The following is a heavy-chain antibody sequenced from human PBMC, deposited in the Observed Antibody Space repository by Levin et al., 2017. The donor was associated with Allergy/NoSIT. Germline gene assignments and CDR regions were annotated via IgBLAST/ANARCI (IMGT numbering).Heavy chain of an antibody. CDR1: GFTFSSYA. V-gene: IGHV3-30*04. J-gene: IGHJ6*02. D-gene: IGHD2-2*01. CDR3: ARDAHVVPAALRVVYGMDV. Sequence: GESLKISCAASGFTFSSYAMHWVRQAPGKGLEWVAVISYDGSNKYYADSVKGRFTISRDNSKNTLYLQMNSLRAEDTAVYYCARDAHVVPAALRVVYGMDVWGQGTTVTVSS. CDR2: ISYDGSNK.